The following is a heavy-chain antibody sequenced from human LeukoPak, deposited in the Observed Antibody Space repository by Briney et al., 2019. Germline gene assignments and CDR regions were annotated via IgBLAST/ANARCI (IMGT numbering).Heavy chain of an antibody. CDR3: ARDGYFDS. V-gene: IGHV1-18*04. Sequence: ASVKVSCKASGYTFTNYGFSWVRQAPGQGLEWMGWIAAYNGNTNYAQILQGRVTMTTDTSTSTAYMELRSLRSDDTAIYYCARDGYFDSWGQGTLVTVSS. J-gene: IGHJ4*02. CDR1: GYTFTNYG. CDR2: IAAYNGNT. D-gene: IGHD6-13*01.